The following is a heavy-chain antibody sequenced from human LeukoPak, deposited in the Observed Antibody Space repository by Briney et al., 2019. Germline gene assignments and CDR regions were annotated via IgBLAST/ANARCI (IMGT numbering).Heavy chain of an antibody. CDR3: ARDRNDSTANGAFDI. CDR1: GFIFSSYS. J-gene: IGHJ3*02. CDR2: ISGNSSTT. D-gene: IGHD3-22*01. Sequence: GGSLRLSCAASGFIFSSYSMNWVRQAPGKGLEWVSYISGNSSTTYYADSVKGRFTISRDNAKNTLYLQMNSLTAEDTAVYYCARDRNDSTANGAFDIWGQGTMVTVSS. V-gene: IGHV3-48*01.